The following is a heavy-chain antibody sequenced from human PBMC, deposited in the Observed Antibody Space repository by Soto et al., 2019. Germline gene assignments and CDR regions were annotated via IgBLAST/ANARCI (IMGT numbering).Heavy chain of an antibody. J-gene: IGHJ6*02. CDR2: IYYSGST. V-gene: IGHV4-39*01. CDR3: ARGGIPPSGYGIAYAMDV. Sequence: SETLSLTCTVSGVSISGSRYYWGWIRQPPGRGLEWMGNIYYSGSTYYTPALKSRVTLSVDTSKNQFSLNLNSVTAADTAVYYCARGGIPPSGYGIAYAMDVWGQGTTVTVSS. D-gene: IGHD1-26*01. CDR1: GVSISGSRYY.